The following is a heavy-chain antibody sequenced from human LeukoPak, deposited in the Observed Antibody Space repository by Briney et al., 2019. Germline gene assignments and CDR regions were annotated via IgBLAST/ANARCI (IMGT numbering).Heavy chain of an antibody. J-gene: IGHJ4*02. D-gene: IGHD2-8*02. CDR1: GFTFHSYC. V-gene: IGHV3-33*01. CDR2: MWYDGSNK. CDR3: ARGLLTVMTYHWWY. Sequence: GGSLSLLQALSGFTFHSYCNHWVRQAPGKGLEWVAVMWYDGSNKYYADSVKGRFTISRDDSKNTLYLQLNSLRAEDTAMYYCARGLLTVMTYHWWYWGQGTLVTVSS.